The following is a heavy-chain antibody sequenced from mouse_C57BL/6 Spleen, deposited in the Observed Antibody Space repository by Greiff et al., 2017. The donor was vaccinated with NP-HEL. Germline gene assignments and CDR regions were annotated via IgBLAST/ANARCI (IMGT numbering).Heavy chain of an antibody. CDR1: GFNIKDYY. V-gene: IGHV14-1*01. CDR2: IDPEDGDT. J-gene: IGHJ4*01. CDR3: TTSYYGSSYAMDY. D-gene: IGHD1-1*01. Sequence: VQLQQSGAELVRPGASVKLSCTASGFNIKDYYMHWVKQRPEQGLEWIGRIDPEDGDTEYAPKFQGKATMTADTSSNTAYLQLSSLTSDDTAVYYCTTSYYGSSYAMDYWGQRTSVTVSS.